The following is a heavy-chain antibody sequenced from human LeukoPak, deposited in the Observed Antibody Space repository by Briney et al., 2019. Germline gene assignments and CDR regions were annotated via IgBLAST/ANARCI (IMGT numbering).Heavy chain of an antibody. CDR2: IKQDGSEK. V-gene: IGHV3-7*01. CDR3: ERGVTTMVRGRNYYYYSMDA. J-gene: IGHJ6*03. D-gene: IGHD3-10*01. Sequence: PGGSLRLSCAASGFTLSSYWRSWIRQARGKGLEWVAKIKQDGSEKYYVDSVKGRFTIARDNAKNSLYLQMNGLSAEDTAVYYCERGVTTMVRGRNYYYYSMDAWGNGTTVIVSS. CDR1: GFTLSSYW.